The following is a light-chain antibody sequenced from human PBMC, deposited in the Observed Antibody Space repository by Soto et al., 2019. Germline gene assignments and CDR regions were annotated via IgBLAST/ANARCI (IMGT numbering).Light chain of an antibody. CDR2: EVS. Sequence: SDLTQPASVSWSSGRSIAHSCTGTTSDVGGYNYVSWYQQHPGKVPKLLIHEVSNRPSGVSNRFSGSKSGNTAPLTISGLQAEDEADYYCLSKTSTISYVFGTGTKVTVL. CDR1: TSDVGGYNY. V-gene: IGLV2-14*01. J-gene: IGLJ1*01. CDR3: LSKTSTISYV.